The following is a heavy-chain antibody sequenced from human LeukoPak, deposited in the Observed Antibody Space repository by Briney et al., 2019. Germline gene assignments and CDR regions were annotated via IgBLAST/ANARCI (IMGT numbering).Heavy chain of an antibody. Sequence: QSGGSLRLSCAASGFTFSSYAMHWVRQAPGKGLEWVAVIWYDGSNKYYADSVKGRFTISRDNSKNTLYLQMNSLRAEDTAVYYCARDETSSHTWIQLWPDYYFDYWGQGTLVTVSS. J-gene: IGHJ4*02. CDR3: ARDETSSHTWIQLWPDYYFDY. CDR1: GFTFSSYA. V-gene: IGHV3-33*08. D-gene: IGHD5-18*01. CDR2: IWYDGSNK.